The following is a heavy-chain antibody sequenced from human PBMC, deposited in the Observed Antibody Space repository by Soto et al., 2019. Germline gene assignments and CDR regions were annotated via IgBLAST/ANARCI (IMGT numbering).Heavy chain of an antibody. CDR3: ARSGGYDVDY. D-gene: IGHD5-12*01. V-gene: IGHV1-18*01. Sequence: ASVTVSCTASGYTFNSYGIIWVRQAPGQGLEWMGWISAYNGNTNYAQKLQGRVTMTTDTSTSTAYMELRSLRSDDTAVYYCARSGGYDVDYWGQGTLVTVSS. CDR2: ISAYNGNT. J-gene: IGHJ4*02. CDR1: GYTFNSYG.